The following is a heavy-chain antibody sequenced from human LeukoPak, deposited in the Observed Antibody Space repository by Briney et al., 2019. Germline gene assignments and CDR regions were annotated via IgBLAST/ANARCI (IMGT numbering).Heavy chain of an antibody. Sequence: GGSLRLSCAASGFTFSSYGMHWVRQAPGKGLEWVAVISYDGSNKYYADSVKGRFTISRDNSKNTLYLQMNSLRAEDTAVYYCAKDLIAVATYYFDYWGQGTLVTGSS. CDR1: GFTFSSYG. V-gene: IGHV3-30*18. CDR3: AKDLIAVATYYFDY. J-gene: IGHJ4*02. CDR2: ISYDGSNK. D-gene: IGHD6-19*01.